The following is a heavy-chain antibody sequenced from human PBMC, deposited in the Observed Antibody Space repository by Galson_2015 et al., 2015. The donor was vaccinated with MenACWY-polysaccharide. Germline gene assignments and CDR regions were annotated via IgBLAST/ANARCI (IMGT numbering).Heavy chain of an antibody. D-gene: IGHD1-1*01. V-gene: IGHV3-23*01. CDR1: GFIFSRYA. CDR3: AEDVAGGPTSFDY. J-gene: IGHJ4*02. CDR2: ISHSGDDT. Sequence: SLRLSCAASGFIFSRYAMSWVRQAPGKGLEWVSGISHSGDDTYYADSVKGRFTISRDSSKNTLYLQMHSLRAEDTAVYYCAEDVAGGPTSFDYWGQGNLVTVSS.